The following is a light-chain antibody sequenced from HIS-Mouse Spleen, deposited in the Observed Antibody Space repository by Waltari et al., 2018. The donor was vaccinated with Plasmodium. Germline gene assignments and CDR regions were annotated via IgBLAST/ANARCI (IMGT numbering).Light chain of an antibody. V-gene: IGKV1-13*02. CDR1: QGISSA. CDR3: QQFNSYPQGT. J-gene: IGKJ5*01. CDR2: DAS. Sequence: AIQLTQSPSSRSASAGDRVTITCRASQGISSALAWYQKKPGKAPKLLTYDASSLESGVPSRFSGSGSETDFTLTISSLQPEDFATYYCQQFNSYPQGTFGQGTRLEIK.